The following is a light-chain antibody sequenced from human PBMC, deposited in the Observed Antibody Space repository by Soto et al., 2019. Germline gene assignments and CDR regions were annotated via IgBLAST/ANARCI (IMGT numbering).Light chain of an antibody. V-gene: IGKV1-39*01. CDR2: ETS. CDR3: QQTFSTPRT. CDR1: QNVRSY. J-gene: IGKJ1*01. Sequence: DTQMTQSPSSLAASVGDRLSITCRASQNVRSYENWYQQKPGKAPNLIIYETSTLESGVPSRFSGDGYGTDFTLSISSLQPEDFAIYYCQQTFSTPRTFGHGTKVEI.